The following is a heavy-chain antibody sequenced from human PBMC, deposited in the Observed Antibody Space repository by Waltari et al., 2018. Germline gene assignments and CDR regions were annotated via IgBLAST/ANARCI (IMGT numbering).Heavy chain of an antibody. Sequence: QLLLQQSGPGLVKPSESLSLTCGVSGDSMTENYWWSWVRQSPEKGLEWIGQIHRSGRTYYNPSLESRVSVSMDTSNNKFFLKLSSAIAADTAVYYCARDRGRGLYFDSWGQGTLVTVSP. J-gene: IGHJ4*02. CDR2: IHRSGRT. CDR3: ARDRGRGLYFDS. D-gene: IGHD2-15*01. CDR1: GDSMTENYW. V-gene: IGHV4-4*02.